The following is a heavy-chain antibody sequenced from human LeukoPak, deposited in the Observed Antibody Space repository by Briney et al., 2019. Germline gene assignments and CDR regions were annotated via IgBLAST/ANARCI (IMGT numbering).Heavy chain of an antibody. D-gene: IGHD2-8*01. CDR3: AKDYCTNGVCYYFDY. V-gene: IGHV3-30*18. Sequence: GRSLRLSCAASGFTFSSYGMHWVRQAPGKGLERVAVISYDGSNKYYADSVKGRFTISRDNSKNTLYLQMNSLRAEDTAVYYCAKDYCTNGVCYYFDYWGQGTLVTVSS. J-gene: IGHJ4*02. CDR1: GFTFSSYG. CDR2: ISYDGSNK.